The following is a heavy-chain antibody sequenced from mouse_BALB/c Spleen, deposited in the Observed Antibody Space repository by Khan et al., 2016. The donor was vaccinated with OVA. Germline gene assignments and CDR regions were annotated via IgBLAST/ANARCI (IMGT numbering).Heavy chain of an antibody. V-gene: IGHV1-5*01. Sequence: EVQLQESGTVLARPGASVKMSCKASGYTFTSYWMHWVKQRPGQGLEWIGAIYPGNSDTNYNQKFKGKAKLTAVTSTSTAYMELNSLTNEDSAAYYCTRTGVGNYESWDYWGPRTTLTVSS. CDR3: TRTGVGNYESWDY. J-gene: IGHJ2*01. D-gene: IGHD2-1*01. CDR2: IYPGNSDT. CDR1: GYTFTSYW.